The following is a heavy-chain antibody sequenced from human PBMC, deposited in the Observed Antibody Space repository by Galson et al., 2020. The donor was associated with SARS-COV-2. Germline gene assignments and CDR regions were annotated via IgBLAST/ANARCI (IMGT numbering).Heavy chain of an antibody. CDR1: GFTFSDYY. Sequence: PGGSLRLSCAASGFTFSDYYMSWFRLAPGKGLEWVSYISSSGTTIYYADSVKGRFTISRDNAKNSLYLQMNRLRGEDTAVYYCARADDILTYFSYSGMDVWGQGTTVTVSS. J-gene: IGHJ6*02. V-gene: IGHV3-11*01. CDR2: ISSSGTTI. CDR3: ARADDILTYFSYSGMDV. D-gene: IGHD3-9*01.